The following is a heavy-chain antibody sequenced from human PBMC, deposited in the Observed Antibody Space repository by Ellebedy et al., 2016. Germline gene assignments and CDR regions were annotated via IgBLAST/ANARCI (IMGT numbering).Heavy chain of an antibody. Sequence: SEPLSLTCHASGYSITKAYYWGWTRHPPGEGMEWIVNLFHTATTYYNPSLKSRFTLAVDTSKNQFSLTMTSVTAADTAIDYCGREGYFGVNFWGPGILVTVSP. CDR2: LFHTATT. CDR1: GYSITKAYY. CDR3: GREGYFGVNF. V-gene: IGHV4-38-2*02. J-gene: IGHJ4*02. D-gene: IGHD4-17*01.